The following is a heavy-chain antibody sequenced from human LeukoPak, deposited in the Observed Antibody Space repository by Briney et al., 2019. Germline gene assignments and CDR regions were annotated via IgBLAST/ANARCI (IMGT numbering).Heavy chain of an antibody. CDR3: ARIGYSSSSFDY. CDR2: IKEDGSEK. Sequence: GGTLRLSCAASGFTFRNYWMSWVRQAPGKGLEWVANIKEDGSEKYYVDSVKGRFTITRDNAKSSLYLQMNSLRAEDTAVYYCARIGYSSSSFDYWGQGILVTVSS. CDR1: GFTFRNYW. J-gene: IGHJ4*02. V-gene: IGHV3-7*01. D-gene: IGHD6-6*01.